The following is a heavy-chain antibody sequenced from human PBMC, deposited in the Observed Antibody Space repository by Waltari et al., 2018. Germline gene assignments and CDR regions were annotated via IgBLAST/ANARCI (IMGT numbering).Heavy chain of an antibody. CDR1: GYSFTSYW. Sequence: EVQLVQSGAEVKKPGESLKISCKASGYSFTSYWIGWVRQMPGKGLEWMGFIYPGDSDTRNSTSFQGQVTISADKSISTAYLQWSSLEASDTALYYCTRLRAAAGARLSDYWGQGTLVTVSP. CDR3: TRLRAAAGARLSDY. D-gene: IGHD6-13*01. CDR2: IYPGDSDT. V-gene: IGHV5-51*03. J-gene: IGHJ4*02.